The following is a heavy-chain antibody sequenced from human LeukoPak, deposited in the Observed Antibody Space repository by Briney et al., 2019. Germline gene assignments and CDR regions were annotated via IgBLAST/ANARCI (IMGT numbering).Heavy chain of an antibody. CDR2: IYHSGST. Sequence: PSETLSLTCAVSGGSISSGGYSWSWIRQPPGKGLEWIGSIYHSGSTYYNPSLKSRVTISVDTSKNQFSLKLSSVTAADTAVYYCARASHRSHDTIYGMDVWGQGTTVIVSS. CDR3: ARASHRSHDTIYGMDV. V-gene: IGHV4-30-2*03. J-gene: IGHJ6*02. D-gene: IGHD3-9*01. CDR1: GGSISSGGYS.